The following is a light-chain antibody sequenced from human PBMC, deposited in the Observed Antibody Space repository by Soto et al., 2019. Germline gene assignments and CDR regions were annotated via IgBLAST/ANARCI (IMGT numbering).Light chain of an antibody. V-gene: IGLV2-23*01. J-gene: IGLJ3*02. CDR2: EAS. Sequence: QSALTQPASVSGSPGQSITISCTGTSSDVGGYNLVSCYQQHPGKAPKLMIYEASKRPSGVSNRFSGSRSGNTASLTISGLQAEDEADYHCCSYAGSSTLVFGGGTKLTVL. CDR3: CSYAGSSTLV. CDR1: SSDVGGYNL.